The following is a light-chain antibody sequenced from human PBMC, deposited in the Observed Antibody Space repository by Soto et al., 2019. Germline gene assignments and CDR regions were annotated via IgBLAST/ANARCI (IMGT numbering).Light chain of an antibody. V-gene: IGLV2-14*01. CDR1: SSDVGGYNY. CDR3: SSYTSTSTYV. J-gene: IGLJ1*01. Sequence: QSVLTQPASVSGSPGQSITISCTGTSSDVGGYNYVSWYQQHPAKAPKLMIYHVTNRPSGISNRFSGSKSGNTASLTISGLQAEDEADYYCSSYTSTSTYVFGTGTKVTVL. CDR2: HVT.